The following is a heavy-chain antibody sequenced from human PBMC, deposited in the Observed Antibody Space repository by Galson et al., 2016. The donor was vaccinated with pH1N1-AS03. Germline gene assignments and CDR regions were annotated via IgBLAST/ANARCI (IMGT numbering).Heavy chain of an antibody. V-gene: IGHV3-30*18. J-gene: IGHJ4*02. CDR2: ISYDGSNK. D-gene: IGHD6-19*01. Sequence: SLRLSCAASGFTFSSYGMHWVRQAPGKGLEWVTFISYDGSNKEYADSVKGRFTISRDNSKNTLYLQMNSLRAEDTAVFYCAKYTIDWYEDYWGQGTLVTVSS. CDR3: AKYTIDWYEDY. CDR1: GFTFSSYG.